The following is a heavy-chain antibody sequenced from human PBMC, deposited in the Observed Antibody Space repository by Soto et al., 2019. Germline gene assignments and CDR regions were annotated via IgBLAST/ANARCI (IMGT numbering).Heavy chain of an antibody. Sequence: SGPTLVNPTQTLTLTCTFSGFSLSTSGMCVSWIRQPPGKALEWLARIDWDDDKYYSTSLKTRLTTSKDTSKNQVVLTMTNMDPVDTATYYCARLRGTVMYGMDVSGQGTTVTVS. CDR1: GFSLSTSGMC. CDR2: IDWDDDK. V-gene: IGHV2-70*11. J-gene: IGHJ6*02. CDR3: ARLRGTVMYGMDV. D-gene: IGHD4-4*01.